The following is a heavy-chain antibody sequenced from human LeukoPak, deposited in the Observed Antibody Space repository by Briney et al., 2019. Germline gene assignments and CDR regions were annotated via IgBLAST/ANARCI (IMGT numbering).Heavy chain of an antibody. D-gene: IGHD3-3*01. CDR3: ARNPKPLFGVAKWYFDL. V-gene: IGHV4-61*02. J-gene: IGHJ2*01. CDR2: IYTSAST. Sequence: SETLSLTCTVSGGSISSGGYYWSWIRQPPGKGLEWIGRIYTSASTNYNPSLKSRVTMSVDTSKNQFSLKLSSVTAADTAVYYCARNPKPLFGVAKWYFDLWGRGTLVTVSS. CDR1: GGSISSGGYY.